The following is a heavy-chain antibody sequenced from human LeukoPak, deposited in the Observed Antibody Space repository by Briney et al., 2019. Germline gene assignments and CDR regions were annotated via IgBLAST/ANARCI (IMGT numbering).Heavy chain of an antibody. Sequence: PGGSLRLSCAASGFTFSSYAMHWVRQAPGKGLEWVAVISYDGSNKYYADSVKGRFTISRDNSKNTLYLQMNSLRAEDTAVYYCARGENLEVFDYWGQGTLVTVSS. D-gene: IGHD1-1*01. CDR3: ARGENLEVFDY. CDR1: GFTFSSYA. V-gene: IGHV3-30-3*01. CDR2: ISYDGSNK. J-gene: IGHJ4*02.